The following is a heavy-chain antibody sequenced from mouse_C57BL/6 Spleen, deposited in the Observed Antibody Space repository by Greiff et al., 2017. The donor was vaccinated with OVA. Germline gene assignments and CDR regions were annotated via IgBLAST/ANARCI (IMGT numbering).Heavy chain of an antibody. CDR1: GYTFTSYW. J-gene: IGHJ3*01. V-gene: IGHV1-61*01. Sequence: QVQLQQPGAELVRPGSSVKLSCKASGYTFTSYWMDWVKQRPGQGLEWIGNIYPSDSETHSNQKFKDKATLTVDKSTITAYMQPRSLTSEDSAVYYWERGNYYGSSPCAYWGQGTLVTVSA. D-gene: IGHD1-1*01. CDR2: IYPSDSET. CDR3: ERGNYYGSSPCAY.